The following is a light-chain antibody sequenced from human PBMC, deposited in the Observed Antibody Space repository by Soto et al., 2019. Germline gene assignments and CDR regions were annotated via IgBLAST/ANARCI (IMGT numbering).Light chain of an antibody. CDR3: QQYGSSPRT. CDR2: AAS. J-gene: IGKJ1*01. V-gene: IGKV3-20*01. CDR1: QSISNSY. Sequence: EIVLTQSPGTLSLSPGERATLTCRASQSISNSYLAWHQQKPGQAPRLLIYAASNRATGIPDRLSGSGSGTDFTLTINRLEPEDFAVYYCQQYGSSPRTFGQGTKVEIK.